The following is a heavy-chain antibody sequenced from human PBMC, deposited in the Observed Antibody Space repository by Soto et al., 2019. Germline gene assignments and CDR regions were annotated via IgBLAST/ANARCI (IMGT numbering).Heavy chain of an antibody. CDR2: ISGRGSNT. V-gene: IGHV3-23*01. CDR3: ARDSVPPIDH. CDR1: GFTFIKYA. J-gene: IGHJ4*02. Sequence: EVQLLESGGGLVQPGGSLRLSCAASGFTFIKYAMTWVRQSPGKGLEWVSGISGRGSNTVYADSVKGRFTISRDKSKNTLYMQISSLRVDDTAVYSCARDSVPPIDHWGQGTLVTVSS.